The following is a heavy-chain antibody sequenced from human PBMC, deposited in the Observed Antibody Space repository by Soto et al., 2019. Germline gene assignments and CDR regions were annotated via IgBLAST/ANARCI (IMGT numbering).Heavy chain of an antibody. D-gene: IGHD3-10*01. CDR1: GFSLSTSGVG. CDR3: AHEGSGSYYNWGLYYFDD. Sequence: ESGPTLVNPTQTLTLTCTFSGFSLSTSGVGVGWIRQPPGKALEWLALIYWDDDKRYSPSLKSRLTITKDTSKNQVVLTMTNMDPVDTATYYCAHEGSGSYYNWGLYYFDDWGQGTLVTVSS. V-gene: IGHV2-5*02. J-gene: IGHJ4*02. CDR2: IYWDDDK.